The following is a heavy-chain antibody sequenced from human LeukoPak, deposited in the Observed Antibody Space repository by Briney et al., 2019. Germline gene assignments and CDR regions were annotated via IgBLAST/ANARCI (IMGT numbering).Heavy chain of an antibody. Sequence: PGGSLRLSCAASGFTFTTYWMMWVRQAPGKGLEWVAKIKQDGSEEYYVDSVRGRFTISRDNAKNSVYLQMNSLRAEDTAVYYCARGPNSNWSGLDFWGQGTLLTVSS. D-gene: IGHD6-6*01. J-gene: IGHJ4*02. CDR2: IKQDGSEE. CDR3: ARGPNSNWSGLDF. V-gene: IGHV3-7*01. CDR1: GFTFTTYW.